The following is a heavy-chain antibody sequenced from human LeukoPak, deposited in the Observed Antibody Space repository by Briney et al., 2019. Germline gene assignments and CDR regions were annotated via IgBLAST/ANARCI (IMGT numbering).Heavy chain of an antibody. CDR3: AKGKYDSARISDN. D-gene: IGHD3-22*01. J-gene: IGHJ4*02. V-gene: IGHV3-74*01. Sequence: QPGGSLRLSCATSGFTFSTFWMHWVRQAPGKGLVWVSRINHDGSSTNYADSVKGRFTISRDNSKNTLYLQLNSLRAEDTAVYYCAKGKYDSARISDNWGQGTLVTVSS. CDR1: GFTFSTFW. CDR2: INHDGSST.